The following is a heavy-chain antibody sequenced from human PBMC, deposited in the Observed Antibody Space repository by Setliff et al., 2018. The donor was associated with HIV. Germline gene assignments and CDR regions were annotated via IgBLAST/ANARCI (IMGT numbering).Heavy chain of an antibody. J-gene: IGHJ4*02. CDR1: GYTFTSYD. V-gene: IGHV1-18*01. CDR3: ARDGYYYGSGSYSSFDY. D-gene: IGHD3-10*01. CDR2: MSDYNRNT. Sequence: GASVKVSCKGSGYTFTSYDINWVRQAPGQGLEWVGWMSDYNRNTEHAEKFRGRVTLTKDISTSTAYMELRSLRLDDTAVYYCARDGYYYGSGSYSSFDYWGQGTLVTVSS.